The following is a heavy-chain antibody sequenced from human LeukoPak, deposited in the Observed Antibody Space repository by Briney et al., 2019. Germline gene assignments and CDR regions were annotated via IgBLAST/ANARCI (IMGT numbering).Heavy chain of an antibody. CDR2: ISGSGAGT. D-gene: IGHD5-18*01. V-gene: IGHV3-23*01. Sequence: GGSLRLSCAASGFTFNSPAMTWVRQAPGKGLEWVSAISGSGAGTYYADSVKGRFTISRDNSKNTVYLQMNSLRAEDTAVYYCARGPGPRDTVMARVYYFDYWGQGTLVTVSS. CDR1: GFTFNSPA. CDR3: ARGPGPRDTVMARVYYFDY. J-gene: IGHJ4*02.